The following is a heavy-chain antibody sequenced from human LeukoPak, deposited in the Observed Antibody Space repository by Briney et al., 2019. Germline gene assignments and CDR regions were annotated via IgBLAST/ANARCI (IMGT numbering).Heavy chain of an antibody. Sequence: ASVKVSCKASGGTFSSYAISWVRQAPGQGLEWMGRIIPILGIANYAQKFQGRVTITADKSTSTAYMELSSLRSEDTAVYYCARDLLGSGPVWFDPWGQGTLVTVSS. CDR2: IIPILGIA. CDR3: ARDLLGSGPVWFDP. D-gene: IGHD6-19*01. J-gene: IGHJ5*02. V-gene: IGHV1-69*04. CDR1: GGTFSSYA.